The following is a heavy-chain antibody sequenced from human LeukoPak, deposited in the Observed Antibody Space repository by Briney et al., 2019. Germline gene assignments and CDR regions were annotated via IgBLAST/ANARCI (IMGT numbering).Heavy chain of an antibody. CDR3: AKDGCSGGSCYEYYFDY. D-gene: IGHD2-15*01. Sequence: GGSLRLSCAASGFTFDDYAMHWVRQAPGKGLEWVSGISWNSGSIGYADSVRGRFTISRDNAKNSLYLQMNSLRAADTALYYCAKDGCSGGSCYEYYFDYWGQGTLVTVSS. CDR1: GFTFDDYA. J-gene: IGHJ4*02. CDR2: ISWNSGSI. V-gene: IGHV3-9*01.